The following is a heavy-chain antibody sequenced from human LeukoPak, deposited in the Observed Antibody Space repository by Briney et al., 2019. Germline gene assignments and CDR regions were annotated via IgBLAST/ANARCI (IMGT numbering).Heavy chain of an antibody. Sequence: GGSLRLSCAASGFTFSSYGMHWVRQAPGKGLEWVAFIRYDGSNKYYADSVKGRFTISRDNSKNTLYLQMNSLRAEDTAEYYCAKSLLTTATGTGRAFDIWGQGTMVTVSS. CDR3: AKSLLTTATGTGRAFDI. CDR1: GFTFSSYG. D-gene: IGHD1-1*01. CDR2: IRYDGSNK. J-gene: IGHJ3*02. V-gene: IGHV3-30*02.